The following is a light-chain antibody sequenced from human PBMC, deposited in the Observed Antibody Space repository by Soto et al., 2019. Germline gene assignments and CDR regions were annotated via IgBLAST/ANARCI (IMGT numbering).Light chain of an antibody. J-gene: IGKJ2*01. V-gene: IGKV3-15*01. CDR1: QSVGNN. CDR2: GAS. CDR3: QQYSQWPLYT. Sequence: ELVMTQSPATLSVSPGERATLSCSASQSVGNNLAWYQQKPGQAPRLLIHGASIRAAGVPARFSGSGSGTEFTLTISSLQSEDFALYYCQQYSQWPLYTFGQGTKVDIK.